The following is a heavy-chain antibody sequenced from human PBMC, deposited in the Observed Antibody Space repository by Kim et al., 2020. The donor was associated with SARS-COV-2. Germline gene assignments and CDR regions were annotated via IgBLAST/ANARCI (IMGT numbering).Heavy chain of an antibody. CDR3: TTDPYYDFWSGYYTPNY. V-gene: IGHV3-15*01. J-gene: IGHJ4*02. D-gene: IGHD3-3*01. Sequence: VKGRFTISRDDSKNTLYLQMNSLKTEDTAVYYCTTDPYYDFWSGYYTPNYWGQGTLVTVSS.